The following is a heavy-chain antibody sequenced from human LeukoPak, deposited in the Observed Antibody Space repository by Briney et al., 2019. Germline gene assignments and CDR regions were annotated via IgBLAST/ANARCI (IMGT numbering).Heavy chain of an antibody. CDR3: ASSQQLWFARFDY. CDR1: GVSISSTT. J-gene: IGHJ4*02. CDR2: ISSSGSTI. D-gene: IGHD5-18*01. V-gene: IGHV3-48*03. Sequence: LSLTCTVPGVSISSTTLYWGWVRQAPGKGLEWVSYISSSGSTIYYADSVKGRFTISRDNAKNSLYLQMNSLRAEDTAVYYCASSQQLWFARFDYWGQGTLVTVSS.